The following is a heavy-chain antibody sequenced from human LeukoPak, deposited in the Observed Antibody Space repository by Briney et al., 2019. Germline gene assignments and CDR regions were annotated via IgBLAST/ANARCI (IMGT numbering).Heavy chain of an antibody. CDR1: GGSISSYY. CDR3: ARGFIVGDFWSGYYWVWFDP. J-gene: IGHJ5*02. D-gene: IGHD3-3*01. V-gene: IGHV4-4*07. CDR2: IYTSGST. Sequence: SETLSLTCTVSGGSISSYYWSWIRQPAGKGLEWIGRIYTSGSTNYNPSLKSRVTMSVDTSKNQFSLKLSSVTAADTAVYYCARGFIVGDFWSGYYWVWFDPWGQGTLVTVSS.